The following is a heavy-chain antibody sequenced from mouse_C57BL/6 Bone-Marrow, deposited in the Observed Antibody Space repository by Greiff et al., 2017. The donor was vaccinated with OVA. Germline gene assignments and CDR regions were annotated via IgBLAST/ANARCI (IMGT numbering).Heavy chain of an antibody. J-gene: IGHJ2*01. CDR2: ISSGGSYT. CDR1: GFTFSSYG. Sequence: EVKVVESGGDLVKPGGSLKLSCAASGFTFSSYGMSWVRQTPDQRLEWVATISSGGSYTYYPDSVKGRFTISRDKSKNTLYLQMSSLKSEDTAMYYCARQAGYYDYWGQGTTLTVSS. CDR3: ARQAGYYDY. D-gene: IGHD2-3*01. V-gene: IGHV5-6*01.